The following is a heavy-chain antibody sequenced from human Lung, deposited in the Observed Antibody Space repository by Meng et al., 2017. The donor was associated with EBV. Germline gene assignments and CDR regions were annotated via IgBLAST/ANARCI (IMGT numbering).Heavy chain of an antibody. CDR3: ARGGTSSAPFDY. D-gene: IGHD2-2*01. CDR1: GGSFSGYY. Sequence: VQLPPWGAGLLKPSATPSLPCAVLGGSFSGYYWSWIRQPPGKGLEWIGEINHSGSTNYNPSLKSRVTISVDTSKNQFSLSLYSVTAADTAVYYCARGGTSSAPFDYWGQETLVTVSS. V-gene: IGHV4-34*01. CDR2: INHSGST. J-gene: IGHJ4*02.